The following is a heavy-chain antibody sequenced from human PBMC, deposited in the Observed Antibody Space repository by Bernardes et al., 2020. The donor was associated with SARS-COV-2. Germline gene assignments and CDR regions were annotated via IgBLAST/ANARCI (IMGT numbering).Heavy chain of an antibody. CDR1: GFTFNNFG. Sequence: GGSLRLSCAASGFTFNNFGMHWVRQAPGRGLEWVAVISYEGSKTYYADSLEGRFTISKDNSKNTLYLQMNNLRSEDTAIYYCAKVQACFWIRPYYTGMDVWGRGTTITVSS. D-gene: IGHD5-18*01. CDR3: AKVQACFWIRPYYTGMDV. V-gene: IGHV3-30*18. CDR2: ISYEGSKT. J-gene: IGHJ6*02.